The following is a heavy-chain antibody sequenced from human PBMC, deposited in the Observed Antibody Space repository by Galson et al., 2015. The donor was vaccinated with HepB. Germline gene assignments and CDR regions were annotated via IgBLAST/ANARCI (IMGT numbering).Heavy chain of an antibody. CDR1: GFTFDDYA. V-gene: IGHV3-9*01. CDR3: AKARYDFYGAPDAFDI. Sequence: SLRLSCAASGFTFDDYAMHWVRQAPGKGLEWVSGISWNSGSIGYADSVKGRFTISRDNAKNSLYLQMNSLRAEDTALYYCAKARYDFYGAPDAFDIWGQGTMVTVSS. CDR2: ISWNSGSI. J-gene: IGHJ3*02. D-gene: IGHD3/OR15-3a*01.